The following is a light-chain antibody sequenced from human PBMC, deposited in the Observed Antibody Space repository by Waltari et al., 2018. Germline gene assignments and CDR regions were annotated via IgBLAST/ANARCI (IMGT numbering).Light chain of an antibody. CDR3: QQYDTPLS. CDR2: GAS. J-gene: IGKJ4*01. V-gene: IGKV1-33*01. CDR1: QDIYNS. Sequence: DIQMTQSPPSLSASVGDRVTLTCQANQDIYNSLNWYQQKPGKAPNLLIYGASNLEPGVPSRFSGSGAGTHFTFTISSLQPDDFATYYCQQYDTPLSFGGGTKVAIK.